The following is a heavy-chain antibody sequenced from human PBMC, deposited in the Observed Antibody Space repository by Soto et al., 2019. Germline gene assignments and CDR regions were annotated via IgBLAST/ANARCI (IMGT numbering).Heavy chain of an antibody. CDR1: GDSISSSSYY. D-gene: IGHD5-18*01. CDR3: ACIFSGGYGYGFYYYGMDV. J-gene: IGHJ6*02. Sequence: SETLSLTCTVPGDSISSSSYYWGWLRQPPGKGLEWIGSIYYSGSTYYNPSLKSRVTISVDTSKNQFSLKLSSVTAADTAVYYCACIFSGGYGYGFYYYGMDVWGQGTTVS. CDR2: IYYSGST. V-gene: IGHV4-39*01.